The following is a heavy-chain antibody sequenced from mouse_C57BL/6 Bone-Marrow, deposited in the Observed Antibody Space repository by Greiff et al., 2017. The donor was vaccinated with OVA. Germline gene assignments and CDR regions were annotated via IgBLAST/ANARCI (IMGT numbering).Heavy chain of an antibody. CDR2: IDPENGDT. CDR1: GFNIKDDY. V-gene: IGHV14-4*01. J-gene: IGHJ2*01. Sequence: EVKLVESGAELVRPGASVKLSCTASGFNIKDDYMHWVKQRPEQGLEWIVWIDPENGDTEYASKFQGKATISADTSSNTAYLQLSSLTSEDTAVYYCTTYRYWGQGTTLTVSS. CDR3: TTYRY.